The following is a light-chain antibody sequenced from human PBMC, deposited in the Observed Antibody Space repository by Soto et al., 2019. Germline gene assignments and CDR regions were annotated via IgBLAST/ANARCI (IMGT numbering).Light chain of an antibody. V-gene: IGKV3-15*01. CDR2: DAS. J-gene: IGKJ4*01. CDR1: QSVISS. CDR3: QHYNNWLGT. Sequence: EIVVTQSPALVSVSPGERVTLSCRASQSVISSLAWYQQKLGQAPRLLIYDASTRATGIPARFSGSGSGTEFFLNISSLQSEDSAIYYCQHYNNWLGTFGGGTKVEIK.